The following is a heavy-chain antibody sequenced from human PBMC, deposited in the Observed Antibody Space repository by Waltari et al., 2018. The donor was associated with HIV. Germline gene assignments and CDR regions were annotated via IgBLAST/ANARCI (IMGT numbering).Heavy chain of an antibody. J-gene: IGHJ3*02. D-gene: IGHD3-3*01. Sequence: QVQLVQSGAEVKKPGASVKVSCKASGYTFASYALHWVRQAPGQRLEWMGWINAGNGNRRYSQKVQGRVTFTRDTSASTAYMELSSLRSEDTAVYYCARRHYDATFDIWGLGTMVAVSS. CDR1: GYTFASYA. CDR3: ARRHYDATFDI. V-gene: IGHV1-3*01. CDR2: INAGNGNR.